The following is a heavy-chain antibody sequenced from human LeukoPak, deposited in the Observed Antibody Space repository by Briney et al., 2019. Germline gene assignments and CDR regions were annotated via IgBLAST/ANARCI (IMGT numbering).Heavy chain of an antibody. Sequence: GGSLRLSCAAPGFTFSSYWMSWVRQAPGKGLEWVANIKQDGSEKYYVDSVKGRFTISRGNAKNSLYLQMNSLRAEDTAVYYCARGGSPPDYWGQGTLVTVSS. CDR2: IKQDGSEK. V-gene: IGHV3-7*01. J-gene: IGHJ4*02. CDR3: ARGGSPPDY. CDR1: GFTFSSYW.